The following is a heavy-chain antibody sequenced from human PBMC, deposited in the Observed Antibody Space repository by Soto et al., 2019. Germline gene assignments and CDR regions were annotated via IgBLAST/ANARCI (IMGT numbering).Heavy chain of an antibody. J-gene: IGHJ6*01. Sequence: EVQLVESGGGLDQPGGSLRLSCAASGFTCSDHYMDWVRQAPGTGLEWVARSRNRVNSHTTEYAASVKGRFTIARDESKSSLYLQMNSLKVEDTAVYYCTRGLLGGAPSYTFHGMDVWGQGTTVTVSS. CDR3: TRGLLGGAPSYTFHGMDV. V-gene: IGHV3-72*01. CDR1: GFTCSDHY. CDR2: SRNRVNSHTT. D-gene: IGHD1-26*01.